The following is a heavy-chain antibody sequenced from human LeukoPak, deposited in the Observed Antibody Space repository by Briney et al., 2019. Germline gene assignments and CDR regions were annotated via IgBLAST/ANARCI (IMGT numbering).Heavy chain of an antibody. CDR2: IYHSGST. V-gene: IGHV4-38-2*02. CDR3: ARGPAYYDFWSGHGY. Sequence: SETLSLTCTVSGFSISSGYYWGWIRPPPGKGLEWIGSIYHSGSTYYNPSLKSRVTISLDTSKNQFSLKLSSVTAADTAVYYCARGPAYYDFWSGHGYWGQGTLVTVSS. D-gene: IGHD3-3*01. J-gene: IGHJ4*02. CDR1: GFSISSGYY.